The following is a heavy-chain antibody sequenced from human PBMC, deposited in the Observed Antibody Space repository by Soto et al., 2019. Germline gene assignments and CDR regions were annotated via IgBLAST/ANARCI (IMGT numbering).Heavy chain of an antibody. Sequence: GGSLRLSCAASGFTFSNAWMNWVRQAPGKGLEWVGRIKSNPAGGTVDYTAPVKGRFTISRDDSENTLYLQMDSLRPEDTAVYYCATSRASCFCFDYWGQGALVTSPQ. CDR2: IKSNPAGGTV. D-gene: IGHD2-2*01. CDR3: ATSRASCFCFDY. J-gene: IGHJ4*02. CDR1: GFTFSNAW. V-gene: IGHV3-15*07.